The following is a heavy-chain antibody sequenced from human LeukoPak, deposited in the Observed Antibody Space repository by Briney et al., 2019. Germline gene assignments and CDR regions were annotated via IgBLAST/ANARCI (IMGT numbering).Heavy chain of an antibody. CDR2: IIPILGIA. V-gene: IGHV1-69*04. CDR3: ARNYDSSGYGYYYYGMDV. CDR1: GGTFSSYA. Sequence: GASVKVSCKASGGTFSSYAISWVRQAPGQGLEWMGRIIPILGIANYAQRFQGRVTITADKSTSTAYMELSSLRSEDTAVYYCARNYDSSGYGYYYYGMDVWGRGTTVTVSS. D-gene: IGHD3-22*01. J-gene: IGHJ6*02.